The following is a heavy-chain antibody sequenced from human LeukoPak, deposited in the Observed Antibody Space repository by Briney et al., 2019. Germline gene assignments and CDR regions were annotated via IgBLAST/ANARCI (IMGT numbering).Heavy chain of an antibody. CDR3: TTHSCNDLRS. CDR2: IKSKSVGETT. J-gene: IGHJ5*02. CDR1: GLTFTSAW. V-gene: IGHV3-15*01. Sequence: AGGSLRLSCATSGLTFTSAWLTWVRQAPGKGLEWVGRIKSKSVGETTDYAAPVKGRFTISRDDSENTLYLQMNSLKTEDTAVYYCTTHSCNDLRSWGQGTLVTVSS. D-gene: IGHD5-12*01.